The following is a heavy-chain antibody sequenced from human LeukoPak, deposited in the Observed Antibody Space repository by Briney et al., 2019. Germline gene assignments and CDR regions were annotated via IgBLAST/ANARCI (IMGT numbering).Heavy chain of an antibody. V-gene: IGHV4-61*01. J-gene: IGHJ3*02. CDR2: ISYSGST. Sequence: SETLSLTCTVSGGSVSSGSYYWSWIRQPPGKGLGWIGYISYSGSTNYNPFLKSRVTISVDTSKNQFSLKLSYVTAADTAVYYCARPYISGWYGTLDIWGQGTMVTVSS. CDR3: ARPYISGWYGTLDI. D-gene: IGHD6-19*01. CDR1: GGSVSSGSYY.